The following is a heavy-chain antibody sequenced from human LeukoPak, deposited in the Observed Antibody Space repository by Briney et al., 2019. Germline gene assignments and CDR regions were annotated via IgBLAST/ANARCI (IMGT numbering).Heavy chain of an antibody. D-gene: IGHD2-2*01. V-gene: IGHV1-46*01. J-gene: IGHJ4*02. CDR2: INPSGGST. CDR1: GYRFTSYD. Sequence: GASVKVSCKASGYRFTSYDMHWVRQAPGQGLEWMGIINPSGGSTSYAQGFQGRVAMTRDTSTTTVYMEVNSLTSEDTAVYFCARDGPTAAPFDYWGQGTLVTVSS. CDR3: ARDGPTAAPFDY.